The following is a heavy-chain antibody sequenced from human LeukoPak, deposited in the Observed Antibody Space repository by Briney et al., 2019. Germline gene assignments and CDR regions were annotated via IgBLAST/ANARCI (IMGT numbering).Heavy chain of an antibody. V-gene: IGHV4-59*01. CDR1: GGSISSYY. CDR2: IYYSGST. D-gene: IGHD2-2*01. J-gene: IGHJ3*02. Sequence: NSSETLSLTCTVSGGSISSYYWSWIRQPPGKGLEWIGYIYYSGSTNYNPSLKSRVTISVDTSKNQFSLKLSSVTAADTTVYYCAREGCSSTSCYLTDAFDIWGQGTMVTVSS. CDR3: AREGCSSTSCYLTDAFDI.